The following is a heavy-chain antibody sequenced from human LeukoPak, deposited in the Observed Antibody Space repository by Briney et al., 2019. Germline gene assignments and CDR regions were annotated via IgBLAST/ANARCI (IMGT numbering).Heavy chain of an antibody. CDR3: ARAVVSRYCSSTSCYGMDV. Sequence: SSETLSLTCTVSGGSISSGGYYWSWIRQHPGKGLEWIGYIYYSGSTYYNPSLRSRVTISVDTSKNQFSLKLSSVTAADTAVYYCARAVVSRYCSSTSCYGMDVWGQGTTVTVSS. V-gene: IGHV4-31*03. CDR2: IYYSGST. CDR1: GGSISSGGYY. J-gene: IGHJ6*02. D-gene: IGHD2-2*01.